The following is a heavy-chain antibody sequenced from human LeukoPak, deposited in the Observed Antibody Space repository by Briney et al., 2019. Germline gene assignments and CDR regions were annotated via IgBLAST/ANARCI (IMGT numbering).Heavy chain of an antibody. J-gene: IGHJ3*02. CDR2: IIPILGIA. Sequence: SVKVSCKASGGTFSSYAISWVRQAPGQGLEWMGRIIPILGIANYAQKFQGRVTITADKSTSTAYMELSSLRSEDTAVYYCARDPYDSSGYLYYASDIWGQGTMVTVSS. V-gene: IGHV1-69*04. CDR1: GGTFSSYA. D-gene: IGHD3-22*01. CDR3: ARDPYDSSGYLYYASDI.